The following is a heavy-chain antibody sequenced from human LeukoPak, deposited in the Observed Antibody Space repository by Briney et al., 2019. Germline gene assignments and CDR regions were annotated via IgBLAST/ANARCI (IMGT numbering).Heavy chain of an antibody. Sequence: GGSLRLSCAASGFTFSYYAMHWVRQAPSKGLEWVSVISYDGSNKYYADSVKGRFTISRDNSKNTLYLQMNSLRVEDTAVYYCARHAVRRWWYGTGGYYFDYWGQGTLVTVSS. CDR3: ARHAVRRWWYGTGGYYFDY. V-gene: IGHV3-30-3*01. CDR2: ISYDGSNK. J-gene: IGHJ4*02. CDR1: GFTFSYYA. D-gene: IGHD2-15*01.